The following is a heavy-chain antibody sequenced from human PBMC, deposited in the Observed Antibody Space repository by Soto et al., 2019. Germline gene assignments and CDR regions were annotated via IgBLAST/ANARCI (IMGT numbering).Heavy chain of an antibody. CDR3: ATSRINMIRGVFYYGLDV. CDR1: GYTFTKYD. CDR2: VNPISGNT. V-gene: IGHV1-8*01. D-gene: IGHD3-10*01. J-gene: IGHJ6*02. Sequence: QEQLEQSGAEVKKPGASVKVSCKASGYTFTKYDFNCVRQATGQGHEWMGWVNPISGNTETAQNFQGRVSLNMNTSTNIAVMELRSLRSGDTAIYYCATSRINMIRGVFYYGLDVWGRWTTVTVSS.